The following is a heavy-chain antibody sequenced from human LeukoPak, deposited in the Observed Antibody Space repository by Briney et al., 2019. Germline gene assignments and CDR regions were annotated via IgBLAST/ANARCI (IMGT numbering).Heavy chain of an antibody. CDR2: INHSGST. J-gene: IGHJ3*02. Sequence: SETLSLTCTVSGGSISSSSYSWSWIRQPPGKGLEWIGEINHSGSTNYNPSLKSRVTISVDTSKNQFSLKLSSVTAADTAVYYCARGYAFDIWGQGTMVTVSS. V-gene: IGHV4-39*07. CDR3: ARGYAFDI. CDR1: GGSISSSSYS. D-gene: IGHD1-26*01.